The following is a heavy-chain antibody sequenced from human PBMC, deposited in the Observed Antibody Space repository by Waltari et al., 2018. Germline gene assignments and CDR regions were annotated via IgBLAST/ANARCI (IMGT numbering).Heavy chain of an antibody. D-gene: IGHD3-3*01. CDR3: ARGGPAIFGVLITKRFDY. CDR1: GYSITDYY. CDR2: INPNRGGT. Sequence: QVQLVQSGAEVKKPGASVKVSCKASGYSITDYYMHWVRQAPGQGLEWMGRINPNRGGTNDTQKCQGRVTMTRDTSISTAYMELSRLRSDDTAVYYCARGGPAIFGVLITKRFDYWGQGTLVTVSS. J-gene: IGHJ4*02. V-gene: IGHV1-2*06.